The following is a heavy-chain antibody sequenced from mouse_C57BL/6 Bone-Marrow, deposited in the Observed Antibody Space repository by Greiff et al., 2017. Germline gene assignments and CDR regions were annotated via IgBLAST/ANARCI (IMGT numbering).Heavy chain of an antibody. J-gene: IGHJ2*01. CDR2: IDPSDSYT. V-gene: IGHV1-69*01. CDR3: AKRGLYYFAY. CDR1: GYTFTSYW. Sequence: VQLQQPGAELVLPGASVQLSCQASGYTFTSYWMHWVKQRPGQGLEWIGEIDPSDSYTNSNQKFKGKSTLTVDKSSSTAYMPLSSRTSYDSAVYYCAKRGLYYFAYWGQGTTLTVSS.